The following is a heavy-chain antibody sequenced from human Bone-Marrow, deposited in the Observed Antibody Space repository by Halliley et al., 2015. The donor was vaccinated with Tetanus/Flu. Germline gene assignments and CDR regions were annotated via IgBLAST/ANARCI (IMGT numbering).Heavy chain of an antibody. CDR2: IIKTGST. J-gene: IGHJ6*02. CDR1: GGSLSGNY. V-gene: IGHV4-34*12. Sequence: TLSLTCAVNGGSLSGNYWSWIRQPPGKGLEWIGEIIKTGSTDYNPSLKGRVTMSVDTSMNQLSLNLRSVTAADSAVYYCMRAQGPYFNGMDVWGQGTTVTVSS. CDR3: MRAQGPYFNGMDV.